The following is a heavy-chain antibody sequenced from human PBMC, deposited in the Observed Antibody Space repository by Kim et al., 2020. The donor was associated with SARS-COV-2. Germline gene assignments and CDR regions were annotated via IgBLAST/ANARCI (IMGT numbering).Heavy chain of an antibody. Sequence: GGPLRLSCAVSGFTFSSFWMTWVRQAPGKGLEWVTNINQDGSETYYVDSVKGRLTISRDNAKNSVYLQMNSLRVEDTAVYYCAKGRGASGYWGQGTLVTV. D-gene: IGHD3-10*01. CDR1: GFTFSSFW. J-gene: IGHJ4*02. CDR2: INQDGSET. V-gene: IGHV3-7*01. CDR3: AKGRGASGY.